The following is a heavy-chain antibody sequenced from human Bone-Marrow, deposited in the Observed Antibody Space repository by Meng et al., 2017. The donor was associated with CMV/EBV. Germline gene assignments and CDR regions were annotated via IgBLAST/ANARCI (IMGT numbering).Heavy chain of an antibody. CDR3: ARDPATGPRGDHFDY. CDR2: MNSGGSA. V-gene: IGHV4-59*01. CDR1: GGSISSYY. Sequence: SETLSLTCNVSGGSISSYYWSWIRQPPGKGLEWIGFMNSGGSANYNASLRSRVTISVDMSRNQFSLRLSSVTAADTAVYYCARDPATGPRGDHFDYWGQGIRVPVSS. D-gene: IGHD3-16*01. J-gene: IGHJ4*02.